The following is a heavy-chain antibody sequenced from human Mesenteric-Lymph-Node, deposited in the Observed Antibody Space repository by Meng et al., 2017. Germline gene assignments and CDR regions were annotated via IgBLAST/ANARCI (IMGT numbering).Heavy chain of an antibody. D-gene: IGHD6-19*01. J-gene: IGHJ4*02. CDR3: ARIAYSSGWYY. CDR1: GYSISSGYY. CDR2: IYHSGST. V-gene: IGHV4-38-2*02. Sequence: SETLSLTCTVSGYSISSGYYWGWIRQPPGKGLEWIGSIYHSGSTYYNPSLKSRVTISVDTSKNQFSLKLSSVTAADTAVYYCARIAYSSGWYYWGQGTLVTVSS.